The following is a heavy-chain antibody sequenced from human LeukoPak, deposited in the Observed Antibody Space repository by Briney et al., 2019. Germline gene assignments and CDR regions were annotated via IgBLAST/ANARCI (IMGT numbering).Heavy chain of an antibody. D-gene: IGHD1-26*01. CDR1: GYTFTGYY. CDR3: ARDRSKWELLTPHDAFDI. Sequence: ASVKVSCKASGYTFTGYYMHWVQQAPGQGLEWMGWINPNSGGTNYAQKFQGRVTMTRDTSISTAYMELSRLRSDDTAVYYCARDRSKWELLTPHDAFDIWGQGTMVTVSS. J-gene: IGHJ3*02. CDR2: INPNSGGT. V-gene: IGHV1-2*02.